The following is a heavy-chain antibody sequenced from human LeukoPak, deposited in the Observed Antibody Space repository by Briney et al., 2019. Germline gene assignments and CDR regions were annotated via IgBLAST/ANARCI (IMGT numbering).Heavy chain of an antibody. CDR3: ARGTLDYDVVTGIHYYYMDV. D-gene: IGHD3-9*01. CDR2: ISAYNGNT. Sequence: ASVKVSCKASGYTFTSYGISWVRQAPGQGLEWMGWISAYNGNTNYAQKLQGRVTLSSNSSINTAYMEVSSLGSDDTAVYFCARGTLDYDVVTGIHYYYMDVWGTGTTVTVSS. V-gene: IGHV1-18*01. CDR1: GYTFTSYG. J-gene: IGHJ6*03.